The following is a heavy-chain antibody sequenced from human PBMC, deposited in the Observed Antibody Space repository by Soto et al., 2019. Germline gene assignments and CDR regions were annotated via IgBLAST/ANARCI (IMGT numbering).Heavy chain of an antibody. Sequence: GGSLRLSCAASGFTFSSYGMHWVRQAPGKGLEWVAVISYDGSNKYYADSVKGRFTISRDNSKNTLYLQMNSLRAEDTAVYYCAKDLSPQWLRLTLDYWGQGTLVTVSS. CDR2: ISYDGSNK. CDR1: GFTFSSYG. V-gene: IGHV3-30*18. J-gene: IGHJ4*02. CDR3: AKDLSPQWLRLTLDY. D-gene: IGHD5-12*01.